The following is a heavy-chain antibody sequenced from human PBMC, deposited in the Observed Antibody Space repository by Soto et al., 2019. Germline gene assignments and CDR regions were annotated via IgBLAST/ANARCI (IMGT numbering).Heavy chain of an antibody. CDR1: GYAFTTYG. D-gene: IGHD1-26*01. J-gene: IGHJ4*02. CDR2: ISAHNGNT. Sequence: QVHLVQSGAEVKKPGASVKVSCKGSGYAFTTYGITWVRQAPGQGLEWMGWISAHNGNTNYAQKLQGRVTVTRDTTTSTAYMKLRNLRSVAAPVYYCASGSYGDYCGQGALVTASS. CDR3: ASGSYGDY. V-gene: IGHV1-18*01.